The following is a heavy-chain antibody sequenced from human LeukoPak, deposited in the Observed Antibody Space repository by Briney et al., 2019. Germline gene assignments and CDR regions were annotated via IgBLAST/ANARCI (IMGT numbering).Heavy chain of an antibody. V-gene: IGHV3-7*01. CDR1: GLTFSSYW. J-gene: IGHJ4*02. D-gene: IGHD3-3*01. Sequence: PGGSLRLSCAVSGLTFSSYWMSWVRQAPGKGLEWVANIKKDGSEKSYVDSVKGRFTISRDNAKNSLYLQMNSLRAEDTAVYYCARGDFWSGYSTIDYWGQGTLVTVSS. CDR2: IKKDGSEK. CDR3: ARGDFWSGYSTIDY.